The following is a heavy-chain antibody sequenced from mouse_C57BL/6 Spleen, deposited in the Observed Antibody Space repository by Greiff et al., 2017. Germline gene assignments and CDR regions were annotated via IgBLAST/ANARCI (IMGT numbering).Heavy chain of an antibody. CDR2: INPSSGYT. J-gene: IGHJ1*03. CDR1: GYTFTSYW. V-gene: IGHV1-7*01. CDR3: ARAGRELGYVDV. Sequence: QVQLQQSGAELAKPGASVKMSCKASGYTFTSYWMHWVKQRPGQGLEWIGYINPSSGYTKYNQKFKDKATVTADKSSSTAYMQLSSLTYEDSAVYYCARAGRELGYVDVWGTGTTVTVSS. D-gene: IGHD6-1*01.